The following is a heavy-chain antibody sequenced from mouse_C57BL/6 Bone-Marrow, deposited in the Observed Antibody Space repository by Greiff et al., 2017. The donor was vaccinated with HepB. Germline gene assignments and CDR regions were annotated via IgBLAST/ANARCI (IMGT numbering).Heavy chain of an antibody. Sequence: EESGPGLVKPSQSLSLTCSVTGYSITSGYYWNWIRQFPGNKLEWMGYISYDGSNNYNPSLKNRISITRDTSKNQFFLKLNSVTTEDTATYYCARSSLYYYGSRGDYFDYWGQGTTLTVSS. D-gene: IGHD1-1*01. CDR1: GYSITSGYY. CDR3: ARSSLYYYGSRGDYFDY. V-gene: IGHV3-6*01. CDR2: ISYDGSN. J-gene: IGHJ2*01.